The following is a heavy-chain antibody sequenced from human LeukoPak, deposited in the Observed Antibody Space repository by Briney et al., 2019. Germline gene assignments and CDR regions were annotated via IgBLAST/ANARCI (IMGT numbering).Heavy chain of an antibody. CDR2: IYYSGST. J-gene: IGHJ3*02. V-gene: IGHV4-59*12. CDR3: AREKPRPRAFDI. Sequence: SETLSLTCTVSGGSISSYYWSWIRQPPGKGLEWIGYIYYSGSTNYNPSLKSRVTISVDTSKNQFSLKLSSVTAADTAVYYCAREKPRPRAFDIWGQGTMVTVSS. CDR1: GGSISSYY.